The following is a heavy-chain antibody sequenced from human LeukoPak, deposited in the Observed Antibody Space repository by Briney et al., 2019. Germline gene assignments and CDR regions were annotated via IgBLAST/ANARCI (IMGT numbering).Heavy chain of an antibody. Sequence: GASVKVSCKASGYTFSSYDINWVRQAPGQGLEWMGWVNPNSGNTGYAQKFQGRVTITADESTSTAYMELSSLRSEDTAVYYCARARQIISHDAFDIWGQGTMVTVSS. J-gene: IGHJ3*02. V-gene: IGHV1-8*01. CDR3: ARARQIISHDAFDI. CDR1: GYTFSSYD. D-gene: IGHD3-10*01. CDR2: VNPNSGNT.